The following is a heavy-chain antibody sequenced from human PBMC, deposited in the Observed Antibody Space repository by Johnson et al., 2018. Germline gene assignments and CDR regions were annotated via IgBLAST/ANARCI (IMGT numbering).Heavy chain of an antibody. Sequence: VQLVQSGGGLVKPGGSLRLSCAASGFTFSSYSMNWVRQAPGKGLEWVSSISSSSSYIYYADSVKGRFTISRDNAKNSLYLQMNSLRAEDTAVYYCAIDLYYDILTGYYGGWGQGTTVTVSS. CDR1: GFTFSSYS. V-gene: IGHV3-21*01. D-gene: IGHD3-9*01. CDR3: AIDLYYDILTGYYGG. CDR2: ISSSSSYI. J-gene: IGHJ6*02.